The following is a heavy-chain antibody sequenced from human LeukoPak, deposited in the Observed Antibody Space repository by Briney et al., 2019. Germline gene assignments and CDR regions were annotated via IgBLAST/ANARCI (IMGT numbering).Heavy chain of an antibody. D-gene: IGHD4-23*01. CDR1: GYTFTNYD. J-gene: IGHJ4*02. Sequence: ASVKVSCRASGYTFTNYDFSWVRQAPGQGLEWMGWISTYSGSTNYAQKLQGRVTMTTDTSTSTAYMELRSLSSDDTAVYYCARQGYGGNPQGAADYWGQGTLVTVSS. V-gene: IGHV1-18*01. CDR2: ISTYSGST. CDR3: ARQGYGGNPQGAADY.